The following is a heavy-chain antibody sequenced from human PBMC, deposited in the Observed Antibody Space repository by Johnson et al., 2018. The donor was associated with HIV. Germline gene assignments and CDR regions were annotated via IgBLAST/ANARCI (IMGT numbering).Heavy chain of an antibody. CDR2: ISWNSGSI. CDR1: GFTLHDHA. D-gene: IGHD3-16*01. Sequence: VQLVESGGGLVQPGRSLRLSCAASGFTLHDHAMHWVRQAPGQGLEWVSGISWNSGSIGHADSVKGRFTISRDNSKNTLYLQMNSLRVEDTAVYYCARDRIWGYAFDIWGQGTMVTVSS. V-gene: IGHV3-9*01. J-gene: IGHJ3*02. CDR3: ARDRIWGYAFDI.